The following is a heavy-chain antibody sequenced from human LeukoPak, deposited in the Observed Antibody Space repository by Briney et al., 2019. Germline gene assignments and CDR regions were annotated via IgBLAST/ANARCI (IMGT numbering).Heavy chain of an antibody. D-gene: IGHD3-9*01. CDR2: IYYSGST. CDR3: ARGSLVIRAFDY. V-gene: IGHV4-39*07. Sequence: SETLSLTCTVSGGSISSSSYYWGWIRQPPGKGLEWIGSIYYSGSTYYNPSLKSRVTISVDTSKNQFSLKLSSVTAADTAVYYCARGSLVIRAFDYWGQGTLVTVSS. CDR1: GGSISSSSYY. J-gene: IGHJ4*02.